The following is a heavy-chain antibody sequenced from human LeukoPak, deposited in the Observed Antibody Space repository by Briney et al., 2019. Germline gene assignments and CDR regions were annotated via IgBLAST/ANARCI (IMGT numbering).Heavy chain of an antibody. CDR3: AKSGGTYYYDSSGYSFDY. CDR1: GFTFDDYA. D-gene: IGHD3-22*01. V-gene: IGHV3-9*01. CDR2: ISWNSGSI. Sequence: GGSLRLSCAASGFTFDDYAMHWVRQAPGKGLEWVSGISWNSGSIGYADSVKGRFTVSRDNAKNSLYLQMNSLRAEVTALYYCAKSGGTYYYDSSGYSFDYWGQGTLVTVSS. J-gene: IGHJ4*02.